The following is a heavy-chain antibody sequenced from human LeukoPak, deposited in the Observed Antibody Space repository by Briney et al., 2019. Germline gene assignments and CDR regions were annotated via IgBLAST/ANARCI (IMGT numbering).Heavy chain of an antibody. CDR3: ARVRGMYDSSGYSTYYYGMDV. D-gene: IGHD3-22*01. CDR2: INPNSGGT. Sequence: GASVKVSCKASGYTFTGYYMHWVRQAPGQGLEWMGWINPNSGGTNYAQKFQGRVTMTRDTSISTAYMELSRLRSDDTAVYYCARVRGMYDSSGYSTYYYGMDVWGQGTTVTVSS. J-gene: IGHJ6*02. V-gene: IGHV1-2*02. CDR1: GYTFTGYY.